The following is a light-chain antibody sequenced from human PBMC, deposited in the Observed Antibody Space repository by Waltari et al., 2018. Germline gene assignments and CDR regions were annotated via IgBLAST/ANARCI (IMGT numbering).Light chain of an antibody. CDR3: SSYTSSSTLV. CDR1: NSDVGTYNY. CDR2: DVS. V-gene: IGLV2-14*01. Sequence: QSALTQPASVSGSPGQWITISCTGSNSDVGTYNYVSWYQQHPGKDPKLMISDVSKRPSGVSDRFSGSKSGNTASRTISGLQAEDEADYYCSSYTSSSTLVFGGGTKVTVL. J-gene: IGLJ3*02.